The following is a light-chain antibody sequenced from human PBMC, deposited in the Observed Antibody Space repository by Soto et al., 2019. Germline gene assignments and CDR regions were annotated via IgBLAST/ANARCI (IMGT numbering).Light chain of an antibody. V-gene: IGKV1-39*01. CDR3: QQSDSPPLT. CDR1: QSISNY. J-gene: IGKJ1*01. Sequence: IQVTQSPSTLSGSQGDRVTLSCRASQSISNYLNWYQQKPGKAPKLLIYAASSLQSGVPSRCSGSGSGTDFTLTISNLQPEDFATYYCQQSDSPPLTFGQGTKVDIK. CDR2: AAS.